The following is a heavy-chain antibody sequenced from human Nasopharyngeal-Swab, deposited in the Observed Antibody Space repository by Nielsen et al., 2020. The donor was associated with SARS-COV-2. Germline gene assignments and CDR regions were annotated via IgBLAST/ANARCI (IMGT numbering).Heavy chain of an antibody. J-gene: IGHJ5*02. CDR3: AKEGATGWFDP. Sequence: SETLSLTCTVSGVSITSQYWSWIRQPPGKGLEWIGYISHNSGTSYNSSLKSRVTMFMDTSKNQFSLRLKSVTAADTAVYYCAKEGATGWFDPCGQGTLVTVSS. CDR2: ISHNSGT. V-gene: IGHV4-59*11. CDR1: GVSITSQY.